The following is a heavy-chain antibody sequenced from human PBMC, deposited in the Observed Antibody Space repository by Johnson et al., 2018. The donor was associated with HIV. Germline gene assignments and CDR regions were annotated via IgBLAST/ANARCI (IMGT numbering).Heavy chain of an antibody. CDR3: RAAKDSQTHFSIAVVDYLDAFDI. Sequence: QEKLVESGGGVVQPGRSLRLSCAASGFTFSSYAMHWVRQAPGKGLEWVAVISYDGSNKYYADSVKGRFTISRDNSKNTLYLHMNSLRAEDTAVYYCRAAKDSQTHFSIAVVDYLDAFDIWGQGTMVTVSS. V-gene: IGHV3-30*04. CDR2: ISYDGSNK. D-gene: IGHD6-19*01. CDR1: GFTFSSYA. J-gene: IGHJ3*02.